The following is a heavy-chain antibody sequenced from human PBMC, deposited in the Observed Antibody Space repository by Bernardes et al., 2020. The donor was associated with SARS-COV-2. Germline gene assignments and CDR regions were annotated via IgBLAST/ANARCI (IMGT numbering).Heavy chain of an antibody. D-gene: IGHD1-26*01. J-gene: IGHJ4*02. CDR3: TRRRGGSYSDY. CDR2: IFPGDSDT. Sequence: GESLKISCKGSGYSFNSYWIGWVRQMPGKGLEWMGMIFPGDSDTRYSPSFQGQVTITVDKSRDTAYLEWSSLKASDTAIYYCTRRRGGSYSDYWGQGTLVNVSS. CDR1: GYSFNSYW. V-gene: IGHV5-51*01.